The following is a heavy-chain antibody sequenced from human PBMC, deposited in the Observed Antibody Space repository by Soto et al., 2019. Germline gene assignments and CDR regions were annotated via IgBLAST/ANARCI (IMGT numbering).Heavy chain of an antibody. Sequence: PGESLTISCKGSGYSFTSYWIGWVRQMPGKGLEWMGIIYPGDSDTRYSPSFQGQVTISADKSISTAYLQWSSLKASDTAMYYCARRSSSSTYFYYMDVWGKGTTVTVSS. CDR3: ARRSSSSTYFYYMDV. CDR2: IYPGDSDT. CDR1: GYSFTSYW. V-gene: IGHV5-51*01. J-gene: IGHJ6*03. D-gene: IGHD6-6*01.